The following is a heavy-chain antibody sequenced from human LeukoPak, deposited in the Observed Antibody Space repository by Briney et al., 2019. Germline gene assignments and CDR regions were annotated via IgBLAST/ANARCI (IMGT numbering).Heavy chain of an antibody. CDR3: ARYSSSSGGASYYLDY. V-gene: IGHV3-74*01. D-gene: IGHD6-6*01. CDR1: GFTLRNYW. Sequence: GGSLRLSCTASGFTLRNYWMHWVRQVPGKRLVWVSRISGDGSVTNYADSVQGRFTISRDNAKNILYLQINSLRSEDTAVYYCARYSSSSGGASYYLDYWGHGPLVTVSS. CDR2: ISGDGSVT. J-gene: IGHJ4*01.